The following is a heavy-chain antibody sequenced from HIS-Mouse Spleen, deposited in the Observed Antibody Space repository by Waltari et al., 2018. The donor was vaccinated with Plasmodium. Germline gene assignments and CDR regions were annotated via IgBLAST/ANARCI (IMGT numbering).Heavy chain of an antibody. Sequence: QVQLVESGGGVVQPGRSLRLSCAASGFTFSSYGMHWVRQAPGKGLEWVAVISYDGSNKYYADSVKGRFTISRDNSKNTLYLQMNSLRAEDTAVYYCAKDPTGDGIFYFDYWGQGTLVTVSS. V-gene: IGHV3-30*18. D-gene: IGHD7-27*01. CDR1: GFTFSSYG. J-gene: IGHJ4*02. CDR3: AKDPTGDGIFYFDY. CDR2: ISYDGSNK.